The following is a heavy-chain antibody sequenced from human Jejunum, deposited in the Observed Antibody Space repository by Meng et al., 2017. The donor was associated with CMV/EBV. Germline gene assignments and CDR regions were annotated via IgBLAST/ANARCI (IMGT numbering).Heavy chain of an antibody. V-gene: IGHV3-21*01. CDR3: ARPGYSGSYWYYFDY. J-gene: IGHJ4*02. CDR2: ISSSSSYI. CDR1: FRVSPYS. D-gene: IGHD1-26*01. Sequence: FRVSPYSMKWVGQAPGKGLEWVSSISSSSSYISYADSVKGRFTISRDNAKNSLYLQMNSLRAEDTAVYYCARPGYSGSYWYYFDYWGQGTLVTVSS.